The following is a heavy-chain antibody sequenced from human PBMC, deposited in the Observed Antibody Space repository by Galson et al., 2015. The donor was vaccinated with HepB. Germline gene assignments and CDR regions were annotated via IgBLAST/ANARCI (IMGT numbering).Heavy chain of an antibody. Sequence: VKVSCKASGYTFTTYYMHWVRQAPGQGLEWMGIINPSSGSTTYAQMFQGRLTVTRDTSTSTVYMEVRSLSSEDTAVYYCARAKDCSSISCQTGSYYYYGMDVWGQGTTVTVSS. D-gene: IGHD2-2*01. V-gene: IGHV1-46*03. CDR1: GYTFTTYY. CDR3: ARAKDCSSISCQTGSYYYYGMDV. CDR2: INPSSGST. J-gene: IGHJ6*02.